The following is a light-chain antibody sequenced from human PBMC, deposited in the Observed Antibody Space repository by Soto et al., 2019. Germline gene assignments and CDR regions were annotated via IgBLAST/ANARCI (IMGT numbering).Light chain of an antibody. CDR3: SSYKTNRDVL. J-gene: IGLJ2*01. CDR2: EVS. Sequence: QSALTQPASVSGSPGQSITISCTGTSSDIGAYNFVSWYQQHPDKAPKLMIYEVSNRPSGVSNRFSGSKSGITASLTISGLQAEDEADYYCSSYKTNRDVLFGGGTQLTVL. V-gene: IGLV2-14*01. CDR1: SSDIGAYNF.